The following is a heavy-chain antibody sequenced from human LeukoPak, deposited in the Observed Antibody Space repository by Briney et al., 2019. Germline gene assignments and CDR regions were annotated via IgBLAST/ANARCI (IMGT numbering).Heavy chain of an antibody. CDR3: ARDSAVATYYGVDV. J-gene: IGHJ6*02. Sequence: GGSLRLSCGAAGFTFRDYWMSWVRQAPGKGLEWVANIQSDGNEKDYIDSVQGRFTISRDNAKTSLYLEMTSLRAEDTAVYYCARDSAVATYYGVDVWGQGTTVTVS. D-gene: IGHD6-19*01. CDR2: IQSDGNEK. CDR1: GFTFRDYW. V-gene: IGHV3-7*01.